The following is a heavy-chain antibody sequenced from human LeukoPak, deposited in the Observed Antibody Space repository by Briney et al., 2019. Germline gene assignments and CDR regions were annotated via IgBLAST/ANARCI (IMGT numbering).Heavy chain of an antibody. J-gene: IGHJ5*02. V-gene: IGHV4-59*08. CDR1: GDSINSYY. D-gene: IGHD2-2*01. CDR2: IYSSGST. Sequence: SETLSLTCTVSGDSINSYYWSWIRQPPGKGLEWIGYIYSSGSTSYNPSLKSRVTMSVHPSKNQFSLKLSSVTAADTAVYYCARRNAFHNYFGPWGQGTLVTVSS. CDR3: ARRNAFHNYFGP.